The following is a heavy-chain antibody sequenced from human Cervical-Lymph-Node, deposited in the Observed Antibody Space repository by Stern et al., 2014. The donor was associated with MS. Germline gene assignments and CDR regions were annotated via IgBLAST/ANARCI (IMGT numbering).Heavy chain of an antibody. J-gene: IGHJ5*02. CDR1: GYSFTSYW. Sequence: VQLAQSGAEVKKPGESLKISCTGSGYSFTSYWIAWARHMPGKVLEWMGIVDPGDSDTRYSPSFQGQVSISADKSTSTAYLQWSSLKASDTAMYYCARTRYSSSWYTFDPWGQGTLVTVSS. CDR3: ARTRYSSSWYTFDP. D-gene: IGHD6-13*01. CDR2: VDPGDSDT. V-gene: IGHV5-51*03.